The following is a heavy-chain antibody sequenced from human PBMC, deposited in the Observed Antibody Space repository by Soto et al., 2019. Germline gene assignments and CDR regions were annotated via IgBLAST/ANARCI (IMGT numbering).Heavy chain of an antibody. J-gene: IGHJ4*02. CDR3: AKGGWYTSSSRSDC. Sequence: QVQLVESGGGVVQPGTSLRLSCSASGFTLSGVDMHWVRQAPGKGLEWVAVMSYDGRNQYYADSVKGRFTVSRDSSKSPLYLQIDSLRTEDAAGYYCAKGGWYTSSSRSDCWGQGTLVTVSS. CDR1: GFTLSGVD. V-gene: IGHV3-30*18. D-gene: IGHD6-6*01. CDR2: MSYDGRNQ.